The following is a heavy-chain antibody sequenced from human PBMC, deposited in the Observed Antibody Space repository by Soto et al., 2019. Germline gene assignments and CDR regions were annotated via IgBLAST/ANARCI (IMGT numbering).Heavy chain of an antibody. CDR3: ARDSRVCSSTSCYGGLGY. Sequence: EVQLVESGGGLFQPGGSLRLSCPASGFTVSSNYMGWVRKAQGRGLEGVPVIYSGGSTYYADSVKGRFTISRDNSKNTLYLQMNSLRAEDTAVYYCARDSRVCSSTSCYGGLGYWGQGTLVTVSS. CDR2: IYSGGST. CDR1: GFTVSSNY. J-gene: IGHJ4*02. D-gene: IGHD2-2*01. V-gene: IGHV3-53*01.